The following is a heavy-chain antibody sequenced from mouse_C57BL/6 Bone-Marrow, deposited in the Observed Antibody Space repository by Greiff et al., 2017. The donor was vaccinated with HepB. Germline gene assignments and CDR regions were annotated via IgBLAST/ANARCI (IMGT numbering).Heavy chain of an antibody. CDR2: IDPETGGT. J-gene: IGHJ3*01. V-gene: IGHV1-15*01. CDR3: SISDDVYYRYWFAY. Sequence: VQLQESGAELVRPGASVTLSCKASGYTFTDYEMHWVKQTPVHGLEWIGAIDPETGGTAYNQKFKGKAILTADKSSSTAYMELRSLTSEDSAVYYCSISDDVYYRYWFAYWGQGTLVTVSS. D-gene: IGHD2-3*01. CDR1: GYTFTDYE.